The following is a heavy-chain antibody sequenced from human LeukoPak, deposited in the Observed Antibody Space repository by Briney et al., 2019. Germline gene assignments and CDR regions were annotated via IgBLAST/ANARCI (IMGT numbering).Heavy chain of an antibody. CDR2: IYYSGST. V-gene: IGHV4-39*07. CDR1: GGSISSSSYY. D-gene: IGHD3-16*01. J-gene: IGHJ4*02. Sequence: TCSVSGGSISSSSYYWGWIRQPPGKGLEGIGSIYYSGSTYYNPSLKSRVTISVDTPKTQFSLKLSSVTAADTAVYYCARDLLDMITFGGVIGYWGQGTLVTVSS. CDR3: ARDLLDMITFGGVIGY.